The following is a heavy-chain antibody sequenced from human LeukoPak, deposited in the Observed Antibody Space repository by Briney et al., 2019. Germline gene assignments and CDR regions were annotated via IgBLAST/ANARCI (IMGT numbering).Heavy chain of an antibody. Sequence: GGSPRLSCVASGFAFSTYPMSWVRQAPGKGLEWVSGVSGSGGHKFYADSAKGRVTISRDNSKKTLYLQMSSLRADDTAVYYCAKGGASVTDAPHGDVVTTTLDGFDIWGHETMVTVST. CDR3: AKGGASVTDAPHGDVVTTTLDGFDI. D-gene: IGHD4-17*01. V-gene: IGHV3-23*01. CDR2: VSGSGGHK. CDR1: GFAFSTYP. J-gene: IGHJ3*02.